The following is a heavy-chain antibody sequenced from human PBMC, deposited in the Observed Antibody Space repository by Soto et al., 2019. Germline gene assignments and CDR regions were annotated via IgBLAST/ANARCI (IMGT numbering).Heavy chain of an antibody. CDR2: IKSKTDGGTT. CDR1: GFTFSNAW. D-gene: IGHD6-13*01. Sequence: EVQLVESGGGLVKPGGSLGLSCAASGFTFSNAWMNWVRQAPGKGLEWVGRIKSKTDGGTTDYAAPVKGRFTISRDDSKNTLYLQMNSLKTEDTAVYYCTTPALIEEPGIARSSDYYYYYGMDVWGQGTTVTVSS. V-gene: IGHV3-15*07. CDR3: TTPALIEEPGIARSSDYYYYYGMDV. J-gene: IGHJ6*02.